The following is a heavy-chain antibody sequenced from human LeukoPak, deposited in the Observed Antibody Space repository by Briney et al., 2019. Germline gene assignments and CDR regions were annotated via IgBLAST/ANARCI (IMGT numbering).Heavy chain of an antibody. CDR3: ARSNPPNYDYVWGSYRYYWFDP. D-gene: IGHD3-16*02. CDR1: GYTFTSYY. J-gene: IGHJ5*02. V-gene: IGHV1-46*01. CDR2: INPSGGST. Sequence: GASVKVSCKASGYTFTSYYMHWVRQAPGQGLEWMGIINPSGGSTSYAQKFQGRVNMTRDTSTSTVYMELSSLRSEDTAVDYCARSNPPNYDYVWGSYRYYWFDPWGQGTLVTVSS.